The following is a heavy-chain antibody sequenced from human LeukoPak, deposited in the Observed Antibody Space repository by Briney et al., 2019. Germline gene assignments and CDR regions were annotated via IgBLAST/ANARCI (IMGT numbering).Heavy chain of an antibody. CDR3: AKEPAA. Sequence: GGSLRLSCAASGFTFSSYAMHWVRQAPGKGLEWVAVISYDGSNKYYADSVKGRFTISRDNSKNTVSLQMSSLRVDDTATYYCAKEPAAWGQGTLVTVSS. CDR2: ISYDGSNK. D-gene: IGHD1-14*01. V-gene: IGHV3-30*04. CDR1: GFTFSSYA. J-gene: IGHJ5*02.